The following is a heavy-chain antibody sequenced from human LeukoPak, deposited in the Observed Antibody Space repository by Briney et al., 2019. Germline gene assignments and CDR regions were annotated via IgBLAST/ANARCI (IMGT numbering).Heavy chain of an antibody. CDR2: INNVGDSS. V-gene: IGHV3-23*01. J-gene: IGHJ5*02. D-gene: IGHD3-10*01. Sequence: GGSLRLSCAASAFTFSSYAMSWVRQAPGKGLEWVSAINNVGDSSYYADSVKGRFTISRDNSKSTLYLQMNSLRAEDTAVYYCAKGGSYYTSSWFDPWGQGTLVTVSS. CDR1: AFTFSSYA. CDR3: AKGGSYYTSSWFDP.